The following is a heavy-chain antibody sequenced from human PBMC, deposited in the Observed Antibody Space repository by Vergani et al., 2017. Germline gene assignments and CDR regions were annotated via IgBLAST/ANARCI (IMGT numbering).Heavy chain of an antibody. CDR1: GYSFTSYW. CDR2: IYHGDYDT. Sequence: EVQLVQSGAEVKKPGESLTISCKGSGYSFTSYWIVWVPQMPGKGLEWMGIIYHGDYDTRYSPSLQGQVNISADKSISTAYLQWSSLKASDTAMYYCARAVADPYYYDGMDVWGQGTTVTVS. D-gene: IGHD6-19*01. CDR3: ARAVADPYYYDGMDV. V-gene: IGHV5-51*01. J-gene: IGHJ6*02.